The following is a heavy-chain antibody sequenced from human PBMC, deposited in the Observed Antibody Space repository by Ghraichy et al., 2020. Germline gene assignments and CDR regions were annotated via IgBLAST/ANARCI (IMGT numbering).Heavy chain of an antibody. CDR2: IASKPYGGTA. D-gene: IGHD5-12*01. J-gene: IGHJ4*02. Sequence: GGSLKLSCTTSGFNFGDYAMTWFRQAPGKGLEWVGFIASKPYGGTAEYAASVKGRFTISREDSKGIAYLQMDSLNTEDTAVYYCTRDRDMAARPTDFEYWGQGTLVTVSS. CDR3: TRDRDMAARPTDFEY. V-gene: IGHV3-49*03. CDR1: GFNFGDYA.